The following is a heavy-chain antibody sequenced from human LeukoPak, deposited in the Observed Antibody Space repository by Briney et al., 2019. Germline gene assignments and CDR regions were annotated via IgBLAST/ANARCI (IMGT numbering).Heavy chain of an antibody. Sequence: ASVKLSCTAAGYTFTRYYMHWVRQAPGPGLEWMGIINPSSCSTSYAQKFQGRVTMTRDTSTSTVYMELSSLRSEDTAVYYWARELYPTWILLLGPFDYWGQGTLVTVSS. CDR1: GYTFTRYY. CDR3: ARELYPTWILLLGPFDY. V-gene: IGHV1-46*01. CDR2: INPSSCST. D-gene: IGHD5-18*01. J-gene: IGHJ4*01.